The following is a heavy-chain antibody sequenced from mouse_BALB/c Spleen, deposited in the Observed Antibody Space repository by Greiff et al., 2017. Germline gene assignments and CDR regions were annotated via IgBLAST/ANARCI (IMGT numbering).Heavy chain of an antibody. CDR2: ILPGSGST. D-gene: IGHD2-14*01. CDR1: GYTFSSYW. J-gene: IGHJ4*01. CDR3: ARKDYRYAMDY. V-gene: IGHV1-9*01. Sequence: VKLQQSGAELMKPGASVKISCKATGYTFSSYWIEWVKQRPGHGLEWIGEILPGSGSTNYNEKFKGKATFTADTSSNTAYMQLSSLTSEDSAVYYCARKDYRYAMDYWGQGTSVTVSS.